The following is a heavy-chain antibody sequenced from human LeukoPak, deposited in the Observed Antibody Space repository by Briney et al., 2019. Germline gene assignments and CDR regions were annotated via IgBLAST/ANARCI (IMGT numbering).Heavy chain of an antibody. CDR3: ARQSDPYYDYGLDF. CDR2: VYYTGTT. CDR1: GGSIKNYY. V-gene: IGHV4-59*01. Sequence: PSETLSLTCALSGGSIKNYYWSWIRQPLGKGLEWIGYVYYTGTTSYNPSLKSRVTISVETSKNQFSLTLNSVTAADTAVYHCARQSDPYYDYGLDFWGQGTTVIVSS. J-gene: IGHJ6*02.